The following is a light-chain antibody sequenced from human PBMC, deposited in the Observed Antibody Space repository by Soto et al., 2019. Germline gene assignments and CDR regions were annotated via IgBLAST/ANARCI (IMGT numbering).Light chain of an antibody. CDR2: DVS. CDR3: SSYTSSSTLYG. V-gene: IGLV2-14*01. CDR1: SSDVGGYNY. J-gene: IGLJ1*01. Sequence: QSALTQPASVSGSPGQSITISCTGTSSDVGGYNYVSWYQQHPGKAPKLMIYDVSNRPSGVSNRFSGSKSGNTASLTLSGRKAEDEADYYCSSYTSSSTLYGFGTGTKLTVL.